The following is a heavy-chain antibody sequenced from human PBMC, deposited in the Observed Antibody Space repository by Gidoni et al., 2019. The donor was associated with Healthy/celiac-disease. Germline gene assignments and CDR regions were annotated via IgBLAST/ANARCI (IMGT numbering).Heavy chain of an antibody. D-gene: IGHD2-2*03. CDR2: INAGNGNT. J-gene: IGHJ4*02. V-gene: IGHV1-3*01. Sequence: QVQLVQSGAEVKKPGASVKVSCKASGYTFTSYAIHWVRQAPGQRLEWMGWINAGNGNTKYSQKFQGRVTITRDTSASTAYMELSSLRSEDTAVYYCARLSGYCSSTSCYTDEFDYWGQGTLVTVSS. CDR1: GYTFTSYA. CDR3: ARLSGYCSSTSCYTDEFDY.